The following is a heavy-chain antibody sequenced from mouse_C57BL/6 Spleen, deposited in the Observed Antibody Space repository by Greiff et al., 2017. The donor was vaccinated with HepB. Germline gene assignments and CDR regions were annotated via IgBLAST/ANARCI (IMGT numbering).Heavy chain of an antibody. V-gene: IGHV1-84*01. Sequence: QVQLKESGPELVKPGASVKISCKASGYTFTDYYINWVKQRPGQGLEWIGWIYPGSGNTKYNEKFKGKATLTVDKSSITAYMQLSSLTSEDSAVYFCARRRVDQGACFAYWGQGTLVTVSA. CDR3: ARRRVDQGACFAY. J-gene: IGHJ3*01. CDR1: GYTFTDYY. CDR2: IYPGSGNT.